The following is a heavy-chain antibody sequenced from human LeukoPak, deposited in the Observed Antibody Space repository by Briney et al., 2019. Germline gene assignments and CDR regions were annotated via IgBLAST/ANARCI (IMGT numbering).Heavy chain of an antibody. J-gene: IGHJ5*02. D-gene: IGHD3-22*01. CDR1: GYTFTSYG. Sequence: GASVKVSCKASGYTFTSYGISWVRQAPGQGLEWMGWISAYNGNTNYAQKLQGRVTLTTDTSTSTAYMELRSLRSDDTAVYYCARSSSGYYYGAPFDPWGQGTLVTVSS. CDR2: ISAYNGNT. CDR3: ARSSSGYYYGAPFDP. V-gene: IGHV1-18*01.